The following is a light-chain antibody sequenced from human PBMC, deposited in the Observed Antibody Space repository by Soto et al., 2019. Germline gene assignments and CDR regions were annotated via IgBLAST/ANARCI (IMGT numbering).Light chain of an antibody. CDR2: GAS. Sequence: EIVLTQSPGTLSLSPGERATLSCRASQSVSSSYLAWYQQKPGQAPRLLIYGASSRATGIPDRFSGSGCGTDFTLTVSRLEPEDCAVYYCQQYGSSPRTFGQGTNVDIK. V-gene: IGKV3-20*01. CDR3: QQYGSSPRT. J-gene: IGKJ1*01. CDR1: QSVSSSY.